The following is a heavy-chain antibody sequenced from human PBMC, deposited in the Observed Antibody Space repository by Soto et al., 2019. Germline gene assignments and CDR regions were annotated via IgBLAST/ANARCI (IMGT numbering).Heavy chain of an antibody. J-gene: IGHJ3*02. CDR2: ISAYKGNT. D-gene: IGHD2-15*01. CDR1: GYTFTSFG. Sequence: QVQLVQSGAEVKKPGASVKVSCKASGYTFTSFGTSWVRQAPGQGLEWMGWISAYKGNTNYAENLQGRVTMTTDTSTSTAYMELRSLRSDDTAVYYCARDHRGGTDAFDIWGQGTMVTVSS. V-gene: IGHV1-18*01. CDR3: ARDHRGGTDAFDI.